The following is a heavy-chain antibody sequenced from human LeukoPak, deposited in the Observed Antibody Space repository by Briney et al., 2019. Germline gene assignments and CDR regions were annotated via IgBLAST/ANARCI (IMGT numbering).Heavy chain of an antibody. CDR1: GFTFSSYS. CDR2: ISSSSNTI. V-gene: IGHV3-48*04. J-gene: IGHJ4*02. Sequence: GGSLRLSCAASGFTFSSYSVNWVRQAPGKGLEWVSYISSSSNTIYYADSVKGRFTISRDNAKNSLYLQMNSLRAEDTAVYYCARDKAVAGIFDYWGQGTLVTVSS. CDR3: ARDKAVAGIFDY. D-gene: IGHD6-19*01.